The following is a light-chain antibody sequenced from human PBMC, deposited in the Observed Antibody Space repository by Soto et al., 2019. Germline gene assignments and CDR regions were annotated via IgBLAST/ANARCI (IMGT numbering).Light chain of an antibody. V-gene: IGKV1-5*01. CDR3: QQYDNLPLI. CDR2: AAS. Sequence: DIQMTQSPSTLSASVGDRVTITCRASQSIGYWLAWYQQKPGKAPNLLIYAASSLETGVPSRFSASGSGTDFTFTISSLQPEDFATYYCQQYDNLPLIFGQGTRLEIK. CDR1: QSIGYW. J-gene: IGKJ5*01.